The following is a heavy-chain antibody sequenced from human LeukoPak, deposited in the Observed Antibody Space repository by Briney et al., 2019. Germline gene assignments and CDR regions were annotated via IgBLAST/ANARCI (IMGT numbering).Heavy chain of an antibody. CDR3: AKDAGRSGWYNWFDP. J-gene: IGHJ5*02. CDR1: GFAFNTYW. Sequence: PGGSLRLSCAASGFAFNTYWMHWVRQAPGTGLVWVSRINGDGSSTSYADFVKGRFTISRDNAKNTLYLQMNSLRAEDTAVYCCAKDAGRSGWYNWFDPWGQGTLVTVSS. CDR2: INGDGSST. V-gene: IGHV3-74*01. D-gene: IGHD6-19*01.